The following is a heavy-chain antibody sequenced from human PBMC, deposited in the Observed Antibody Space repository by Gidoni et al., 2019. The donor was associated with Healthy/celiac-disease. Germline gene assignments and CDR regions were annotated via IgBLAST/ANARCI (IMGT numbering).Heavy chain of an antibody. Sequence: EVQLVESGGGLVQTGGYLRLSCAASGFTFSSYELNWVRKAPGKGREWVSYISSSGSTIYYADAVKGRFTISRDNAKNSLYLQMNSLRAEDTAVYYCARVLGYSSSSDYYYGMDVWGQGTTVTVSS. CDR3: ARVLGYSSSSDYYYGMDV. CDR2: ISSSGSTI. D-gene: IGHD6-6*01. J-gene: IGHJ6*02. V-gene: IGHV3-48*03. CDR1: GFTFSSYE.